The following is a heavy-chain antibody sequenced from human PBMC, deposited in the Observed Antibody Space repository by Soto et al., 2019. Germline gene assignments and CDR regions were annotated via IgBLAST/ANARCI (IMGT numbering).Heavy chain of an antibody. CDR1: GFTFSSYA. Sequence: GGSLRLSCAASGFTFSSYAMSWVRQAPGKGLEWVSAISGSGGSTYYADSVKGRFTTSRDNSKNTLYLQMNSLRAEDTAVYYCAKAVTYYYDSSGYPDAFDIWGQGTMVTVSS. V-gene: IGHV3-23*01. J-gene: IGHJ3*02. CDR3: AKAVTYYYDSSGYPDAFDI. D-gene: IGHD3-22*01. CDR2: ISGSGGST.